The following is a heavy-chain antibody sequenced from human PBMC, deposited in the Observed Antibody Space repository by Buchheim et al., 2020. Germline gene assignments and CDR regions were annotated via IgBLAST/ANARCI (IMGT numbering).Heavy chain of an antibody. CDR2: MLYSGST. Sequence: QLQLQESGPGLVKPSETLSLTCTVSGGSISSSSNYWGWIRQPPGKGLEWIGDMLYSGSTNYNPSLKSRVIISVDTSTNQFSLKLSSVTAADTAVYYCARRHASYWYFDNWGQGTL. J-gene: IGHJ4*02. CDR1: GGSISSSSNY. D-gene: IGHD1-26*01. CDR3: ARRHASYWYFDN. V-gene: IGHV4-39*07.